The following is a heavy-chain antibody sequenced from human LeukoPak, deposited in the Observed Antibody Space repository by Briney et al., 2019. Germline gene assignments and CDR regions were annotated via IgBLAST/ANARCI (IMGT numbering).Heavy chain of an antibody. D-gene: IGHD6-19*01. Sequence: GGSLRLSCAASVFTFSSYSMNWVRQAPGKGLEWVSSISSSSSYIYYADSVKGRFTISRDNAKNSLYLQMNSLRAEDTAVYYCAGSIAVAGTDGVYWGQGTLVTVSS. V-gene: IGHV3-21*01. CDR3: AGSIAVAGTDGVY. CDR2: ISSSSSYI. CDR1: VFTFSSYS. J-gene: IGHJ4*02.